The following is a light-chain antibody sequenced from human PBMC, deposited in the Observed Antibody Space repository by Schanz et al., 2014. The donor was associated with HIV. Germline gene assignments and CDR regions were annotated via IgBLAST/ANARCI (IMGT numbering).Light chain of an antibody. CDR1: NSDIGAYNY. CDR2: EVN. V-gene: IGLV2-8*01. Sequence: QSALTQPASVSGSPGQSIAISCTGTNSDIGAYNYVSWYQQHPDKAPKLIISEVNKRPSGVPDRFSGSKSGNTASLTVSGLQADDEADYYCSSYAGSNTVVFGGGTKLTVL. CDR3: SSYAGSNTVV. J-gene: IGLJ2*01.